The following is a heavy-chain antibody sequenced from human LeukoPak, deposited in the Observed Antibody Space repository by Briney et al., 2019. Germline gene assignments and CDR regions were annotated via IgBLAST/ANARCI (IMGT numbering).Heavy chain of an antibody. CDR3: VRRQGYTYGSFDC. D-gene: IGHD5-18*01. Sequence: GGSLKISCRGSGSRFTTYWIGWVRQMPGKGLEWMGIIYPGDSDTRYSPSFQGQVTLSANKSLSTPYLQWTTLRAPGPALHYFVRRQGYTYGSFDCWGQGRLVTVSS. J-gene: IGHJ4*02. V-gene: IGHV5-51*01. CDR2: IYPGDSDT. CDR1: GSRFTTYW.